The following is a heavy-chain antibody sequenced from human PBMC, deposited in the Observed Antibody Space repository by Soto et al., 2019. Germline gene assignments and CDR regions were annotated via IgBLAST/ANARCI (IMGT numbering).Heavy chain of an antibody. J-gene: IGHJ6*02. V-gene: IGHV3-43*01. Sequence: PGGSLRLSCAASGFTFDDYTMHWFRQAPGKGLEWVSLISWDGGSTYYADSVKGRFTISRDNSKNSLYLQMNSLRTEDTALYYCAKDSWGSGGKNYYYGMDVWGQGTTVTVSS. CDR2: ISWDGGST. CDR1: GFTFDDYT. CDR3: AKDSWGSGGKNYYYGMDV. D-gene: IGHD2-15*01.